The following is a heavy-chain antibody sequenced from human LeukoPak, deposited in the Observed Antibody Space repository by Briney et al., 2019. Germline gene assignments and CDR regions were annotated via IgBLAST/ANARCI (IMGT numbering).Heavy chain of an antibody. CDR2: IYYSGST. CDR3: ARDMVTTDIYYYYYGMDV. Sequence: ASETLSLTCTVFGGSISSGDYYWSWIRQPPGKGLEWIGYIYYSGSTYYNPSLKSRVTISVDTSKNQFSLKLSSVTAADTAVYYCARDMVTTDIYYYYYGMDVWGQGTTVTVSS. D-gene: IGHD4-17*01. J-gene: IGHJ6*02. V-gene: IGHV4-30-4*01. CDR1: GGSISSGDYY.